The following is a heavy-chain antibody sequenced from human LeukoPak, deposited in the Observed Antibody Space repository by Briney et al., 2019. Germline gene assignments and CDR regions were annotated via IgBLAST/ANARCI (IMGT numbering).Heavy chain of an antibody. CDR2: INSDGSIT. Sequence: TGGSLRLSCAASGFTFSSYSMHWVRQAPGKGLMWVSRINSDGSITNYADSVKGRFTTSRDNAKNTLYLQMNSLRAEDTAVYYCARVRATFSPHFDNWGQGTLVTVSS. CDR3: ARVRATFSPHFDN. D-gene: IGHD5-12*01. V-gene: IGHV3-74*01. J-gene: IGHJ4*02. CDR1: GFTFSSYS.